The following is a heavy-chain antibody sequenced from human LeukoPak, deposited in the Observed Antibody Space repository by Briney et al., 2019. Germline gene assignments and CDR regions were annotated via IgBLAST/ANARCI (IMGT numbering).Heavy chain of an antibody. CDR1: GYTFTSYY. Sequence: ASVKVSCKASGYTFTSYYMHWVRQAPGQGLEWMGIINPSGGSTSYAQKFRGRVTMTRDMSTSTVYMELSSLRSEDTAVYYCARDGGDYVFTYWGQGTLVTVSS. V-gene: IGHV1-46*01. D-gene: IGHD4-17*01. J-gene: IGHJ4*02. CDR2: INPSGGST. CDR3: ARDGGDYVFTY.